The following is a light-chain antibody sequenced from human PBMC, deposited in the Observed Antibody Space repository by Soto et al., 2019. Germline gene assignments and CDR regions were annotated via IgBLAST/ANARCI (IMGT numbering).Light chain of an antibody. CDR2: EVS. Sequence: QSVLTQPASVSGSPGQSITISCTGTSSDVGGYNYVSWYQQHPGKAPKVMIYEVSNRPSGVSNRFSGSKSGITASLTISGLQTEDEADYYCISYTDRQSYLFGTGTKLTVL. J-gene: IGLJ1*01. CDR1: SSDVGGYNY. V-gene: IGLV2-14*01. CDR3: ISYTDRQSYL.